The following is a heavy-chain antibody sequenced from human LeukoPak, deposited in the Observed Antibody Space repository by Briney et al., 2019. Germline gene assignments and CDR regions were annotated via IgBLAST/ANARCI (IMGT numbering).Heavy chain of an antibody. D-gene: IGHD4-17*01. CDR1: GFTFSTYL. CDR2: IKADGSEN. CDR3: TRDEGATETTYRFDH. J-gene: IGHJ4*02. V-gene: IGHV3-7*01. Sequence: GGSLRLSCAASGFTFSTYLMSWVRQAPGKGLEWVGNIKADGSENYYFDSVKGRFTISRDNAKNLLFLQMNSLRAEDTDDYYCTRDEGATETTYRFDHWGQGTLVTVS.